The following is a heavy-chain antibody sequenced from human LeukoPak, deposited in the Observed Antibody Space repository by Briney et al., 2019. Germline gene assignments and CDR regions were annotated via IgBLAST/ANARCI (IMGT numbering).Heavy chain of an antibody. CDR3: ARHKSWWELHAFDI. D-gene: IGHD4-23*01. V-gene: IGHV4-39*01. CDR1: SGSISSSSSY. Sequence: SETLSLTCTVSSGSISSSSSYWGWIRQPPGKGLEWIGSVFYRGSTYYNPSLKSRVTISIDTSKNQFSLKLSSVTAADTAVYYCARHKSWWELHAFDIWGQGTLVTVSS. CDR2: VFYRGST. J-gene: IGHJ3*02.